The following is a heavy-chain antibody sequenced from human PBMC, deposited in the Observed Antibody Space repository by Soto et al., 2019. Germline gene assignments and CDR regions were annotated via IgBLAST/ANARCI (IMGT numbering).Heavy chain of an antibody. V-gene: IGHV1-3*01. D-gene: IGHD2-21*02. J-gene: IGHJ6*02. CDR1: GYIFTNYA. Sequence: GASVKVSCKASGYIFTNYAIHWVRQAPGQRLEWVGWINVGTGNTKYSQNFQGRVTITRDTSATTAYMELSSLRSEDTAVYYCARGAGYCSGDCWNDYYYAMDVWRQGTTVTVSS. CDR3: ARGAGYCSGDCWNDYYYAMDV. CDR2: INVGTGNT.